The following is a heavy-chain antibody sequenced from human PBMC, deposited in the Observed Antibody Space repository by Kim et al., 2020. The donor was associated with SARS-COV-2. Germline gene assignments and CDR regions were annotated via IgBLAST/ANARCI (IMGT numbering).Heavy chain of an antibody. CDR3: ARGGYCSSTSCYFYYYALDV. CDR1: GFAFGTHS. D-gene: IGHD2-2*01. CDR2: IGGSTNYI. Sequence: GGSLRLSCAASGFAFGTHSMNWVRQAPGNGLEWVSSIGGSTNYIYYADSVKGRFTISRDNAKNSLYLQMSSLRAEDTAVYYCARGGYCSSTSCYFYYYALDVWGQGTTVTVSS. V-gene: IGHV3-21*01. J-gene: IGHJ6*02.